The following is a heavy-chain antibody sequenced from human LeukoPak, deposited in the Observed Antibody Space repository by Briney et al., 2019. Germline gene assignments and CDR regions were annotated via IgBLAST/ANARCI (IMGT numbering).Heavy chain of an antibody. CDR2: ISSSGSTI. Sequence: GGSLRLSCAASGFTFSSYEMNWVRQAPGKGLEWVSYISSSGSTIYYADSVKGRFTISRDNAKNSLYLQMNSLRAEDTAVYYCARAVVAGTFDYWGQRTLVTVSS. CDR3: ARAVVAGTFDY. D-gene: IGHD6-19*01. V-gene: IGHV3-48*03. J-gene: IGHJ4*02. CDR1: GFTFSSYE.